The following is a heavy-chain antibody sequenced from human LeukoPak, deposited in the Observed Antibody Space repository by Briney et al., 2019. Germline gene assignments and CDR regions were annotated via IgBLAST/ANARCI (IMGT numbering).Heavy chain of an antibody. Sequence: GGSLRLSCAASRFTFSSYGMHWVRQAPGKGLEWVAFIRYDGTNKYYAGSVKGRFTISRDDSKSTLYLQMHSLRAEDTAVYYCARESESYDSTGSTFAYWGQGTLVTVSS. CDR3: ARESESYDSTGSTFAY. V-gene: IGHV3-30*02. CDR2: IRYDGTNK. J-gene: IGHJ4*02. CDR1: RFTFSSYG. D-gene: IGHD3-22*01.